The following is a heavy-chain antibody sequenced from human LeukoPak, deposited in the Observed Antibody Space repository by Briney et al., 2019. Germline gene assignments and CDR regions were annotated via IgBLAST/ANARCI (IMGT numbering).Heavy chain of an antibody. Sequence: SETLSLTCTVSSASISSYYWSWIRQPPGKGLEWIGYIYYSGTTNYNPSLKSRVTISVDASKNQFSLKLSPVTAADTAVYYCARDTGYYDSNHYFDYWGQGTLVTVSS. CDR2: IYYSGTT. V-gene: IGHV4-59*01. CDR1: SASISSYY. CDR3: ARDTGYYDSNHYFDY. D-gene: IGHD3-22*01. J-gene: IGHJ4*02.